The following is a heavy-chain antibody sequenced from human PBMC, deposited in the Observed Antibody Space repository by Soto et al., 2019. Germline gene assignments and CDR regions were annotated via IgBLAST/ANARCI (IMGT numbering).Heavy chain of an antibody. CDR3: AKDVSYSYGPDYYYYGMDV. D-gene: IGHD5-18*01. J-gene: IGHJ6*02. CDR2: LGGSGGTT. V-gene: IGHV3-23*01. Sequence: PGGSLRLSCAASGFTFRNYGMSWVRQAPGKGLEWVSSLGGSGGTTYHAESVKGRFTISRDNSKNTLFLQMQSLRAEDTAVYYCAKDVSYSYGPDYYYYGMDVWGQGTTVTVSS. CDR1: GFTFRNYG.